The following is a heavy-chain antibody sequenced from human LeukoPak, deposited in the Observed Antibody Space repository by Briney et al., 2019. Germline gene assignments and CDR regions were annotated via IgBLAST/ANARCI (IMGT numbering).Heavy chain of an antibody. Sequence: ASVKVSCKASGYPFIGNYIHWVRQAPGQGLEWMGWINPNSGGTQYSQKFQGRVTLTRDTSITTGYMELSGLTSDDTAVYYCARETRPPYSSVGYWGQGTLVTVSS. D-gene: IGHD6-19*01. CDR3: ARETRPPYSSVGY. V-gene: IGHV1-2*02. CDR1: GYPFIGNY. CDR2: INPNSGGT. J-gene: IGHJ4*02.